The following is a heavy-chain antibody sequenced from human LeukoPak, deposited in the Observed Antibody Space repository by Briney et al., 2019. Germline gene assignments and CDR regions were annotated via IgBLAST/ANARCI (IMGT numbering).Heavy chain of an antibody. CDR2: IWFDGSKE. CDR1: GFTFGSHG. CDR3: AKVPYSGSYYGGFDF. D-gene: IGHD1-26*01. Sequence: PGRSLRLSCAASGFTFGSHGMLWGRQAPGKGLEWVAVIWFDGSKEYYIDSVKGRFTVSRDNSKSTLYLQMNSLRAEDTAVYYCAKVPYSGSYYGGFDFWGQGTVVTVSS. V-gene: IGHV3-33*06. J-gene: IGHJ3*01.